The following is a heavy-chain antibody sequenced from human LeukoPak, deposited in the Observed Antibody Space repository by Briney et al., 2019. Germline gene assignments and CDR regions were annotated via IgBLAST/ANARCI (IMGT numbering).Heavy chain of an antibody. V-gene: IGHV5-51*01. D-gene: IGHD6-19*01. CDR2: LYPGDSDT. CDR3: AGTQAYSSGWYYFDY. Sequence: GESLKISCKGSGYSFTNYWIARVRQMPGKGLEWMGILYPGDSDTRYSPSFQGQVTISADRSISTAYLQWSSLKASDTAMYYCAGTQAYSSGWYYFDYWGQGTLVTVSS. CDR1: GYSFTNYW. J-gene: IGHJ4*02.